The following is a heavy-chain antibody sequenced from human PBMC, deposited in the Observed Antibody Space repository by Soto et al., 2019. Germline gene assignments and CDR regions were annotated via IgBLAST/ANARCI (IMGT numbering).Heavy chain of an antibody. J-gene: IGHJ3*01. D-gene: IGHD3-9*01. CDR2: ISYSGST. Sequence: QVQLQESGPGLVKPSETLSLTCIVSGASISSYYWSWIRQPPGKGLEWIGYISYSGSTNYNPSLKSRASISGDTSKNQFSLTLTSVTAADTAVYYCARWLTQETFDVWGQGTMVTVSS. CDR3: ARWLTQETFDV. V-gene: IGHV4-59*01. CDR1: GASISSYY.